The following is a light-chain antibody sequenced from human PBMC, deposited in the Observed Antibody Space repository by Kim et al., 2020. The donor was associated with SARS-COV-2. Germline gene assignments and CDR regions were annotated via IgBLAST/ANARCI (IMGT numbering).Light chain of an antibody. CDR2: GKN. J-gene: IGLJ2*01. CDR3: NSRDSSGNHLV. CDR1: SLRSYY. V-gene: IGLV3-19*01. Sequence: SSELTQDPAVSVALGQTVRITCQGDSLRSYYASWYQQKPGQAPVLVIYGKNNRPSGIPDRFSGSSPGNTASLTITGAQAEDEADSYCNSRDSSGNHLVFG.